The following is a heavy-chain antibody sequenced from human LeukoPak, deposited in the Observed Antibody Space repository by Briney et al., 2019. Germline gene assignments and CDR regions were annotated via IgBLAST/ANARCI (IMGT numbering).Heavy chain of an antibody. CDR1: GFTFSSNA. Sequence: PGGSLRLSRAASGFTFSSNAMSWVRQAPGKGLEWVSTISDSGGSTYCADSVEGRFTISRDNSKNTLYLQMNSLRAEDTAVYHCAKAVYQLHTSVYGMDVWGQGTPVTVSS. D-gene: IGHD2-2*01. V-gene: IGHV3-23*01. J-gene: IGHJ6*02. CDR2: ISDSGGST. CDR3: AKAVYQLHTSVYGMDV.